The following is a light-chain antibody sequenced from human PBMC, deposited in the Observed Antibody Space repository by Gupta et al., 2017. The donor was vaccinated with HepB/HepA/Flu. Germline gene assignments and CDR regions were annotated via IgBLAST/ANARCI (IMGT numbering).Light chain of an antibody. V-gene: IGKV4-1*01. CDR3: QQYYNNPLLT. J-gene: IGKJ4*01. Sequence: IVMTQSPESLAVSLGERATINCKSSQSVLYRSNNKNYLAWYQLKPGQPPKLLIYWASTRESGVPDRFSGSGSGTDLTLTISSLQAEDVAVYYCQQYYNNPLLTFGGGTKVEIK. CDR1: QSVLYRSNNKNY. CDR2: WAS.